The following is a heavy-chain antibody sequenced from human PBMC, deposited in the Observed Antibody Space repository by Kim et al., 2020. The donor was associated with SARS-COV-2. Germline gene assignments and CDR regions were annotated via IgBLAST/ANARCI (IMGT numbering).Heavy chain of an antibody. J-gene: IGHJ6*01. CDR2: VYYSGAT. CDR1: GGSMTSYY. D-gene: IGHD3-10*01. V-gene: IGHV4-59*01. CDR3: ARLEGPDGSGRFVTSYYYG. Sequence: SETLSLTCTVSGGSMTSYYWTWIRQPPGKGLEWTGFVYYSGATYYNPSLESRVTMSVDTSKNHLSLRLRSMTTADTAVYYCARLEGPDGSGRFVTSYYYG.